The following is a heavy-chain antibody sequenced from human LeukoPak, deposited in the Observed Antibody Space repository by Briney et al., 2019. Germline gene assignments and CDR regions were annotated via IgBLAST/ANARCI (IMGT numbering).Heavy chain of an antibody. D-gene: IGHD3-3*01. CDR2: IKQDGSRE. CDR1: RFTLSTYW. J-gene: IGHJ4*02. Sequence: GGSLRLSCAASRFTLSTYWMSWVRQAPGKGLEWVAHIKQDGSREYYVDSVKGRFTISRDSAKNSLYLQMNSLRAEDTAVYYCARGVPYDSWSGPHYSDYWGQGTLVTVSS. V-gene: IGHV3-7*01. CDR3: ARGVPYDSWSGPHYSDY.